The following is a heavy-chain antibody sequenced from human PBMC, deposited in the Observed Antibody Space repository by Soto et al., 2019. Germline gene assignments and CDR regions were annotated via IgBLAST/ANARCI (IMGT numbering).Heavy chain of an antibody. Sequence: SETLSLTCAVYGGSFSGYYWSWIRQPPGKGLEWIGEINHSGSTNYNPSLKSRVTISVDTSKNQFSLKLSSVTAADTAVYYCARVRPWFDPWGQGTLVTVSS. CDR3: ARVRPWFDP. CDR2: INHSGST. D-gene: IGHD3-16*01. J-gene: IGHJ5*02. V-gene: IGHV4-34*01. CDR1: GGSFSGYY.